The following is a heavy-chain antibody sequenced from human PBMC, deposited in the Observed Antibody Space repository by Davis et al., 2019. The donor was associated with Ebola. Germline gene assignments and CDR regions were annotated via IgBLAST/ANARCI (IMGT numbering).Heavy chain of an antibody. CDR2: ISFDGSK. D-gene: IGHD6-25*01. Sequence: GESLKISCAASGISLTTSIMHWVRQAPGKGLEWVVGISFDGSKYYVDSVKGRFTTSMDNFRNTLYLQMDSLRDEDTALYYCAREGYGSGTAPAFDMWGQGTMVTVSS. CDR3: AREGYGSGTAPAFDM. V-gene: IGHV3-30-3*01. CDR1: GISLTTSI. J-gene: IGHJ3*02.